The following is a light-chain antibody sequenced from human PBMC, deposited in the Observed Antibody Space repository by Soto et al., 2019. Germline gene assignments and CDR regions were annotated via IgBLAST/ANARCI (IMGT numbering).Light chain of an antibody. CDR2: GAS. Sequence: EIVVTKSVATLSVSPGERATLSCRASQSVSSNLAWYQQKPGQAPRLLIYGASTRATGIPARFSGSGSGTEFTLTISSLQSEDFPVYYCQQRSNWITFGQGTRLEI. V-gene: IGKV3-15*01. J-gene: IGKJ5*01. CDR1: QSVSSN. CDR3: QQRSNWIT.